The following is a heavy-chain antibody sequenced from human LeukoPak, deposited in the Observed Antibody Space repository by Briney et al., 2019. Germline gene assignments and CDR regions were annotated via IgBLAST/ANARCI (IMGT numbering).Heavy chain of an antibody. Sequence: PSETLSLTCTVSGGSISSSSYYWGWIRQPPGKGLEWIGSIYYSGSTYYNPSLKSRVTISVDTSKNQFSLKLSSVTAADTALYFCAREIFGARAFEYWGQGILVTVSS. D-gene: IGHD3-3*01. CDR1: GGSISSSSYY. V-gene: IGHV4-39*07. CDR2: IYYSGST. J-gene: IGHJ4*02. CDR3: AREIFGARAFEY.